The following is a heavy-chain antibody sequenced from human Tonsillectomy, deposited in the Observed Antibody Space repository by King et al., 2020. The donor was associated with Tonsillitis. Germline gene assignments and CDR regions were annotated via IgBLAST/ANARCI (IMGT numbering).Heavy chain of an antibody. CDR3: ARVFRQQLVLAY. V-gene: IGHV3-11*06. CDR1: VFTFSDYY. Sequence: QLVQSGGGLVKPGGSLRLSCAASVFTFSDYYMSWIRQAPGKGLEWVSYISSSSSYTNYADSVKGRFTISRDNAKNSLYLQMNSLRAEDTAVYYCARVFRQQLVLAYWGQGTLVTVSS. D-gene: IGHD6-13*01. CDR2: ISSSSSYT. J-gene: IGHJ4*02.